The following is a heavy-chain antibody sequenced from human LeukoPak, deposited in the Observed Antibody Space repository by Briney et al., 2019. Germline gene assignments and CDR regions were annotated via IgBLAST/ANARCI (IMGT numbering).Heavy chain of an antibody. CDR2: IYTSGNT. CDR3: ARGLSGFWNNYDDY. CDR1: GASISSGSYY. V-gene: IGHV4-61*02. J-gene: IGHJ4*02. Sequence: PSQTLSLTCTVSGASISSGSYYWSWLRQPAGKGLEWFGRIYTSGNTNYNPSLKSRFIISVDTSKNQFSLKLSSVTAADTAVYYCARGLSGFWNNYDDYWGQGTLVTVSS. D-gene: IGHD3-3*01.